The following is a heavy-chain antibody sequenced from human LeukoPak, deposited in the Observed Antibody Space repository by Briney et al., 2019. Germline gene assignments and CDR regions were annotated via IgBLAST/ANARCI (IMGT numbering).Heavy chain of an antibody. D-gene: IGHD3-10*01. V-gene: IGHV3-21*01. CDR2: ISSSSSYI. Sequence: GGSLRLSCAASGFTFSSYSMNWVRQAPGKGLEWVSSISSSSSYIYYADSVKGRFTISRDNAKNSLYLQMNSLRAEDTAVYYCARDGAMVRGPYGAFDYWGQGTLVTVSS. J-gene: IGHJ4*02. CDR3: ARDGAMVRGPYGAFDY. CDR1: GFTFSSYS.